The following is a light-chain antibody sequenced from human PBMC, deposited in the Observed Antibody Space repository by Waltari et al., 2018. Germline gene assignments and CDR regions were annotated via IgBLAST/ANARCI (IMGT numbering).Light chain of an antibody. CDR1: QSISSY. J-gene: IGKJ1*01. CDR2: AAS. Sequence: DIQMTQSPSSLSASVGDRVTITCRASQSISSYLNWYQQKPGKAPTLLIYAASSFQSGVPSRFSGSGSGTDFTLTISSLQPEDFATYYCQQSYSTWWTFGQGTKVEIK. CDR3: QQSYSTWWT. V-gene: IGKV1-39*01.